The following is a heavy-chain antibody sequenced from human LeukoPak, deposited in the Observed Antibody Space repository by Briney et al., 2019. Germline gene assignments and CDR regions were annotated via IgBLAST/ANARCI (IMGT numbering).Heavy chain of an antibody. V-gene: IGHV3-21*01. Sequence: PGGSLRLSCAASGFTFSSYSMNWVRQAPGKGLEWVSSISSSSSYIYYADSVKGRFTISRDNAKNSLYLQMSSLRAEDTAVYYCASPGAENGSGSYSKSSDYWGQGTLVTVSS. CDR1: GFTFSSYS. J-gene: IGHJ4*02. D-gene: IGHD3-10*01. CDR2: ISSSSSYI. CDR3: ASPGAENGSGSYSKSSDY.